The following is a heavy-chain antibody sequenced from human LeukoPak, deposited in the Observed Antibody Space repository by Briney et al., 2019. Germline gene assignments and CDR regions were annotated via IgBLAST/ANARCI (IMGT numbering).Heavy chain of an antibody. Sequence: PGGSLRLSCAACGFTFSSYAMSWLRQAPGKGLEWVSAITGTGGSTYYADSVKGRFTISRDNSKNTLYLQMNSPRAGDTAVYYCATRGYCSVTSCYAPQPWGQGTLVTVSS. J-gene: IGHJ5*02. CDR2: ITGTGGST. V-gene: IGHV3-23*01. D-gene: IGHD2-2*01. CDR3: ATRGYCSVTSCYAPQP. CDR1: GFTFSSYA.